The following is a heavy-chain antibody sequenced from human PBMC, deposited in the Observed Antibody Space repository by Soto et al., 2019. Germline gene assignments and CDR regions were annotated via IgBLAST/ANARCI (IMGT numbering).Heavy chain of an antibody. CDR3: AKDAATVTTF. D-gene: IGHD4-17*01. CDR1: GFTFSIYG. V-gene: IGHV3-30*18. Sequence: HPGGSLRLSCAASGFTFSIYGMHWVRQAPGKGLEWVAVISYDGSNKYYADSVKGRFTISRDNSKNTLYLQMNSLRAEDTAVYYCAKDAATVTTFWGQGTLVTVSS. J-gene: IGHJ4*02. CDR2: ISYDGSNK.